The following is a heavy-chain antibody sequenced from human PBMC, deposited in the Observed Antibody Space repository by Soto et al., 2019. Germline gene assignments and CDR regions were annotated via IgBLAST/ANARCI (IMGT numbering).Heavy chain of an antibody. V-gene: IGHV1-69*06. Sequence: QVQLVQSGAEVKKPGSSVKVSCKVSGGTFNIRWVRQAPGQGLEWMGWIIPVIDTANYARKFQGRVVISADRATNIVHMEIMSLTLEDTAVYYCARGSGADAFDIWGQATMVTVSS. J-gene: IGHJ3*02. CDR3: ARGSGADAFDI. CDR2: IIPVIDTA. CDR1: GGTFN. D-gene: IGHD7-27*01.